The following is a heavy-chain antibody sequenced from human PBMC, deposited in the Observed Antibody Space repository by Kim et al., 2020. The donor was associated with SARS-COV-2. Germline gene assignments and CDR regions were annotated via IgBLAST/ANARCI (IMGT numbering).Heavy chain of an antibody. V-gene: IGHV4-39*01. D-gene: IGHD3-16*02. J-gene: IGHJ4*02. CDR1: GGSISSSSYY. CDR3: ARQQYYDYVWGSYRPNYVDY. Sequence: SETLSLTCTVSGGSISSSSYYWGWIRQPPGKGLEWIGSIYYSGSTYYNPSLKSRVTISVDTSKNQFSLKLSSVTAADTAGYYCARQQYYDYVWGSYRPNYVDYWGQGTLVTVSS. CDR2: IYYSGST.